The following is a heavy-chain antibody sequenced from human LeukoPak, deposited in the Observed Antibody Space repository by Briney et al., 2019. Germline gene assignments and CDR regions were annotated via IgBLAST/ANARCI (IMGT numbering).Heavy chain of an antibody. CDR2: IWYDGSNK. D-gene: IGHD3-9*01. J-gene: IGHJ4*02. V-gene: IGHV3-33*01. CDR1: GFTFSSYG. CDR3: ARDLTGRNYFDY. Sequence: GGSLRLSCAASGFTFSSYGMHWVRQAPGEGLEWVAVIWYDGSNKYYADSVKGRFTISRDNSKNTLYLQMNSLRAEDTAVYYCARDLTGRNYFDYWGQGTLVTVSS.